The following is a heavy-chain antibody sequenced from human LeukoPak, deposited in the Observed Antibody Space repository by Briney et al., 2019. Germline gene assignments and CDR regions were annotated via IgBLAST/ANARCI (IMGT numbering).Heavy chain of an antibody. CDR1: GGSISSSSYY. D-gene: IGHD3-3*01. V-gene: IGHV4-39*02. CDR2: IYYSGST. J-gene: IGHJ5*02. CDR3: AREGTTIFGMVIRSGIDP. Sequence: PSETLSLTCTVSGGSISSSSYYWGWIRQPSGKGLEWIGSIYYSGSTYYNPSLKSRVTISVDTSKNQFSLKLSSVTAADTAVYYCAREGTTIFGMVIRSGIDPWGQGTLVTVSS.